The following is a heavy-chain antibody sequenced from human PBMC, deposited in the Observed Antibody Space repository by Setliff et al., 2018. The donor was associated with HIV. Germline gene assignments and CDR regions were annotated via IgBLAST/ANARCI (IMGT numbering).Heavy chain of an antibody. CDR2: ISAYSGNT. D-gene: IGHD4-17*01. CDR1: GYAFTDYS. Sequence: GASVKVSCKTSGYAFTDYSIHWVRQAPGQGLEWMGLISAYSGNTHYAQRLQDRVTMTTDTSTSTAYMDLRSLRSDDMAVYYCARHPSGWYGDYFFDYWARERWSPSPQ. CDR3: ARHPSGWYGDYFFDY. J-gene: IGHJ4*02. V-gene: IGHV1-18*03.